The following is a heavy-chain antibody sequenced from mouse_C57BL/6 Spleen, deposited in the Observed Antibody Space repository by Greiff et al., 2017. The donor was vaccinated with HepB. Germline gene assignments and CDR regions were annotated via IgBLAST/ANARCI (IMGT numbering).Heavy chain of an antibody. Sequence: DVKLVESGGGLVQPGGSLSLSCAASGFTFTDYYMSWVRQPPGKALEWLGFIRNKANGYTTEYSASVKGRFTISRDNSQSILYLQMNALRAEDSATYYCARYPGYGSSFDYWGQGTTLTVSS. CDR1: GFTFTDYY. CDR3: ARYPGYGSSFDY. D-gene: IGHD1-1*01. V-gene: IGHV7-3*01. CDR2: IRNKANGYTT. J-gene: IGHJ2*01.